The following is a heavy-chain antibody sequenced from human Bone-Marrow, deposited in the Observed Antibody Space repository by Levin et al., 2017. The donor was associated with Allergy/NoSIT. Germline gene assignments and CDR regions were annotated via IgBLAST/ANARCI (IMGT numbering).Heavy chain of an antibody. J-gene: IGHJ6*03. D-gene: IGHD2-2*01. CDR2: INPNSGGT. Sequence: EASVKVSCKASGYTFTGYYMHWVRQAPGQGLEWMGWINPNSGGTNYAQKFQGRVTMTRDTSISTAYMELSRLRSDDTAVYYCARDIVVVPAAMLNYYYMDVWGKGTTVTVSS. V-gene: IGHV1-2*02. CDR1: GYTFTGYY. CDR3: ARDIVVVPAAMLNYYYMDV.